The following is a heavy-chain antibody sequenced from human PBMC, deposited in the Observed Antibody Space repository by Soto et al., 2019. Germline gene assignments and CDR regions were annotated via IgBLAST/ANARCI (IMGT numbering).Heavy chain of an antibody. Sequence: QVQLVQSGSEVKTPGSSVKVSCKASGGTFGSHAISWVRQAPGQGLEWMGGIIPIFGTTAYNQNFQGRVTIIADQSTTTAYMDLSGLRSEDTAVYYCARHTALAFWGGYGHYFDYWGQGTLVTVSS. CDR3: ARHTALAFWGGYGHYFDY. V-gene: IGHV1-69*12. J-gene: IGHJ4*01. CDR2: IIPIFGTT. CDR1: GGTFGSHA. D-gene: IGHD3-3*01.